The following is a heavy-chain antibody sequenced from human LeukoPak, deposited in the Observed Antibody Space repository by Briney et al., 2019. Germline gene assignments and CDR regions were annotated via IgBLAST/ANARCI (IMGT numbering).Heavy chain of an antibody. V-gene: IGHV3-21*01. CDR1: GFTFSSYS. CDR3: ARGMITFGGVIAKIFDY. D-gene: IGHD3-16*02. J-gene: IGHJ4*02. Sequence: PGGSLRLSCAASGFTFSSYSMNWVRQAPGEGLEWVSSISSSSSYIYYADSVKGRFTISRDNAKNSLYLQMNSLRAEDTAVYYCARGMITFGGVIAKIFDYWGQGTLVTVSS. CDR2: ISSSSSYI.